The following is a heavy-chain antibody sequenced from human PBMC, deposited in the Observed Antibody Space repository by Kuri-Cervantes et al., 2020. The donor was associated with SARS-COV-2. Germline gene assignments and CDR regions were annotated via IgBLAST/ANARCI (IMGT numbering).Heavy chain of an antibody. CDR2: IYYSGST. CDR3: AKDSVVGSGWFFDY. J-gene: IGHJ4*02. V-gene: IGHV4-39*07. D-gene: IGHD6-19*01. Sequence: ESLKISCTVSGGSISSSSYYWGWIRQPPGKGLEWIGSIYYSGSTYYNPSLKSRVTISVDTSKNQFSLKLSSVTAADTAVYYCAKDSVVGSGWFFDYWGQGTLGTGAS. CDR1: GGSISSSSYY.